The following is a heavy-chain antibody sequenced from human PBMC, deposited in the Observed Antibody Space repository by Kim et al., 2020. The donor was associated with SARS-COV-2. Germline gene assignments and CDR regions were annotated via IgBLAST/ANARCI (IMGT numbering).Heavy chain of an antibody. J-gene: IGHJ6*02. D-gene: IGHD3-10*01. V-gene: IGHV3-33*06. CDR3: AKRLFSGSYSDGMDV. Sequence: DSGRGRFPISRDNSKNTLYLRMNSLRAEETAVYYCAKRLFSGSYSDGMDVWGQGTTVTVSS.